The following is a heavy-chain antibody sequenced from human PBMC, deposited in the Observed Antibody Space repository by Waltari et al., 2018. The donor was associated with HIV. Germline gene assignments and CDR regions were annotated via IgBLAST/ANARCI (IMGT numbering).Heavy chain of an antibody. CDR1: GYIFTDHF. J-gene: IGHJ2*01. Sequence: QVELVQPEADVGKPGASVKVSCEAYGYIFTDHFIHWVRQAPGQGLEWMGWSKTRSGGTKVAQKFQGWVTMNMDMSTTTAYMELRRLTDDDTAIYYCAREGMKYFDLWGRGTLVTVSS. CDR3: AREGMKYFDL. D-gene: IGHD3-10*01. CDR2: SKTRSGGT. V-gene: IGHV1-2*04.